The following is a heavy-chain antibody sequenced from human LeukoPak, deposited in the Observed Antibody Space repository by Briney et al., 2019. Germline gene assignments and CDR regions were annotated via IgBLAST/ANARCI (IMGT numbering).Heavy chain of an antibody. D-gene: IGHD1-14*01. CDR3: AGRSARYFDS. CDR1: GDSIDSYY. CDR2: VFYSGPT. V-gene: IGHV4-59*01. Sequence: SETLSLTCTVSGDSIDSYYWSWIRQPPGEGLQWIGYVFYSGPTNYDASLKSRVAISVDRSKNQFSLKLTSVSAADTAVYYCAGRSARYFDSWGQGTPVTVSS. J-gene: IGHJ4*02.